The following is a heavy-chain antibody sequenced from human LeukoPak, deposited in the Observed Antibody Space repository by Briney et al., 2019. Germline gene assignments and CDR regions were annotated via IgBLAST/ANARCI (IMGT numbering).Heavy chain of an antibody. CDR1: GDSISSHY. V-gene: IGHV4-59*11. Sequence: SETLSLTCTVSGDSISSHYWSWIRQPPGKGLEWIGYISYSGSTNYNPSLKSRVIISVDTSKNQFSLKLTSVTAADTAVYYCARGASSYDSSSPFDCWGQGTLVTVSS. CDR2: ISYSGST. CDR3: ARGASSYDSSSPFDC. J-gene: IGHJ4*02. D-gene: IGHD3-22*01.